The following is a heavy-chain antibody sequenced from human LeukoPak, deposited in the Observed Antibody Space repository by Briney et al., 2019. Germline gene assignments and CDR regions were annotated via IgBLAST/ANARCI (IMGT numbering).Heavy chain of an antibody. CDR1: GYTFTGYY. CDR3: ARGGRLLEWLFYFDY. Sequence: GASVKVSCKASGYTFTGYYMHWVRQAPGQGLEWMGWINPNSGGTNYAQKFQGRVTMTRNTSISTAYMELSRLRSDDTAVYYCARGGRLLEWLFYFDYWGQGTLVTVSS. D-gene: IGHD3-3*01. J-gene: IGHJ4*02. CDR2: INPNSGGT. V-gene: IGHV1-2*02.